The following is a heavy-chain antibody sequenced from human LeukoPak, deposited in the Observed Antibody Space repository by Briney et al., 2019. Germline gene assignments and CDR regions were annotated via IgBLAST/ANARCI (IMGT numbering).Heavy chain of an antibody. Sequence: ASVKVSCKACGYSFIDYYMRCVRQLPGQGLEWMGYINPKSGDTNYAQKFQGRVTITRDTSISTAYLELSGRISDDTAIYYCSIGECDLWSGYSLDYWGQGTLVTVSS. J-gene: IGHJ4*02. CDR2: INPKSGDT. V-gene: IGHV1-2*02. D-gene: IGHD3-3*01. CDR1: GYSFIDYY. CDR3: SIGECDLWSGYSLDY.